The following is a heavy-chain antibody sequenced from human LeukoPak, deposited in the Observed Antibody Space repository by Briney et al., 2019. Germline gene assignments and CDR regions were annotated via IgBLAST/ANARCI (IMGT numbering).Heavy chain of an antibody. V-gene: IGHV3-21*01. J-gene: IGHJ5*02. CDR3: ARDPSPVSEYNWFDP. Sequence: PGGSLRLSCAASGVTFSSYSVNGVRQAPGKGREGVSSISSSSSDIYYADSVKGRFTISRNNAKNSLYPQMNSLRAEDTAVYYCARDPSPVSEYNWFDPWGQGTLVTVSS. CDR2: ISSSSSDI. CDR1: GVTFSSYS. D-gene: IGHD3-10*01.